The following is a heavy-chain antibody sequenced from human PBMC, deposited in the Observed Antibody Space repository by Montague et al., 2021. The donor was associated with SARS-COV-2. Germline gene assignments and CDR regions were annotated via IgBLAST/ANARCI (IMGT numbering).Heavy chain of an antibody. CDR3: ARDQTVSEWIWYGMDV. CDR2: IYDSGST. CDR1: GGSISSNNYY. V-gene: IGHV4-39*07. J-gene: IGHJ6*02. Sequence: SETLSLTCTVSGGSISSNNYYWDWIRQPPGKGLEWIGSIYDSGSTYYNPSLESRVSISVDTSSSQLSLYLTSVTAADAAVYYCARDQTVSEWIWYGMDVWGPGTTVTVSS. D-gene: IGHD3-3*01.